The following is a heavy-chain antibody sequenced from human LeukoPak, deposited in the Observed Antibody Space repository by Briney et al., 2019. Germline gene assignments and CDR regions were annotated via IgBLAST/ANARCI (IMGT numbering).Heavy chain of an antibody. V-gene: IGHV3-30-3*01. CDR3: ARAPDSSGYYSFDY. CDR1: GFTFSSYA. D-gene: IGHD3-22*01. Sequence: GRSLRLSCAASGFTFSSYAMHWVRQAPGKGLEWVAVISYDGSNKYYADSVKGRFTISRDNSKNTLYLQMNSLRAEDTAVYYCARAPDSSGYYSFDYWGQGTLVTVSS. CDR2: ISYDGSNK. J-gene: IGHJ4*02.